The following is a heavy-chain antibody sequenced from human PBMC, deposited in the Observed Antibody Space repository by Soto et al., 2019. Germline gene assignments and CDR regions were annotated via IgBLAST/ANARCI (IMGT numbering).Heavy chain of an antibody. CDR1: GFTFGDFA. V-gene: IGHV3-49*03. Sequence: GGSLRLSCTASGFTFGDFAMSWFRQAPGKGLEWVGFIRSTAYGGTSEYAASVRGRFTISRDDSKSIAYLQMNSLKIEDTAMYYCTKRYFGGLDAFDIWGQGTMVT. CDR2: IRSTAYGGTS. CDR3: TKRYFGGLDAFDI. J-gene: IGHJ3*02. D-gene: IGHD3-9*01.